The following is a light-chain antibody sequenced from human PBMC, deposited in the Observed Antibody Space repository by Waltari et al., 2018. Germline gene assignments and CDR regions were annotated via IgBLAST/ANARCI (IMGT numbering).Light chain of an antibody. CDR1: QSLLHSNGYNY. J-gene: IGKJ4*01. CDR2: LGS. Sequence: DIVMTQSPLSLPVTPGEPASISCRSSQSLLHSNGYNYLDWYLQKPGQSPQLLIYLGSNRASGVPDRFSGSGSGTDFILKISRVEAEDVGVYYCMQALQGLTFGGGTKVEIK. CDR3: MQALQGLT. V-gene: IGKV2-28*01.